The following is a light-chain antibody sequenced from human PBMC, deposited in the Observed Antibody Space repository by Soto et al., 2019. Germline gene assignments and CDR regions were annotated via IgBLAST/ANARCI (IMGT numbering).Light chain of an antibody. V-gene: IGKV2-28*01. Sequence: DVVMSQSPLSLPVTPGESASISCRSSQSLLHVNGYNYMDWYVQKPGQSPQLLIYFGSIRASGVPNRCSRSGSGTYFTRKISRVEAEDVGVYYFMQDLETPFTFGPGTTVDIK. CDR1: QSLLHVNGYNY. CDR3: MQDLETPFT. CDR2: FGS. J-gene: IGKJ3*01.